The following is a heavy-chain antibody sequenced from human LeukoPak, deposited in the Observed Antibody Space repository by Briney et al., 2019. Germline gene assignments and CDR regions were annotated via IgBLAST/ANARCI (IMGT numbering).Heavy chain of an antibody. CDR2: INSDGSST. CDR3: AKTPGPYYYDSSGYYGATFDI. Sequence: GGSLRLSCAASGFTFSSYWMHWVRQAPGKGLVWVSRINSDGSSTSYADSVKGRFTISRDNSRNTLYLQMNSLRAVDTAIYYCAKTPGPYYYDSSGYYGATFDIWGQGTMVTVSS. CDR1: GFTFSSYW. J-gene: IGHJ3*02. V-gene: IGHV3-74*01. D-gene: IGHD3-22*01.